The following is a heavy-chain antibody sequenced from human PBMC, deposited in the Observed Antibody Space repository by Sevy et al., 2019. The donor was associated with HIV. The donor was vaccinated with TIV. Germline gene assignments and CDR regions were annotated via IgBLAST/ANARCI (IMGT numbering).Heavy chain of an antibody. J-gene: IGHJ5*02. CDR3: AGLKGVVMVTAIIGWFDP. CDR1: GFTFSSYA. V-gene: IGHV3-23*01. D-gene: IGHD2-21*02. CDR2: ISGSGGST. Sequence: GGSLRLSCAASGFTFSSYAMSWVRQAPGKGLEWVSAISGSGGSTYYADSVKGRFTISRDNSKNTLYLQMNSLRAEDTAVYYCAGLKGVVMVTAIIGWFDPWGQGTLVTVSS.